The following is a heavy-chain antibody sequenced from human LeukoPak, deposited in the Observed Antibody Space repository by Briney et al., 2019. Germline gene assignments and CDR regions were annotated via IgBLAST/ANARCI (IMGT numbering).Heavy chain of an antibody. CDR2: FHNSRTT. J-gene: IGHJ4*02. CDR3: ARGHLGLSH. CDR1: GVPISGYS. D-gene: IGHD3-10*01. V-gene: IGHV4-59*01. Sequence: SEPLSLPCTVSGVPISGYSWTWIRQPPGQGLEWIGYFHNSRTTSYNPSLTGRVIISVDTAMDQICLKLNSVTAADTAVYYCARGHLGLSHWGQGTRVTVSS.